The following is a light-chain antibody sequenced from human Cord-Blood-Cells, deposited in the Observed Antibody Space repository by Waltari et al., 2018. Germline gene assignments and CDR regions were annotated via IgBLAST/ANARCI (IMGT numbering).Light chain of an antibody. J-gene: IGKJ1*01. Sequence: GDRVTITCRASQSISSWLAWYQQKPGKVPKLLIYDASSLESGVPSRFSGSGSGTEFTLTISSLQPDEFATYYCQQYNSYSGTFGQGTKVEIK. V-gene: IGKV1-5*01. CDR1: QSISSW. CDR2: DAS. CDR3: QQYNSYSGT.